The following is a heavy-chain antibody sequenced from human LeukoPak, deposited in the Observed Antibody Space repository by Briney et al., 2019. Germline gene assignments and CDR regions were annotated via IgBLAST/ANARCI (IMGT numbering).Heavy chain of an antibody. CDR3: ARVKGMVVAATPSSQDWFDP. V-gene: IGHV4-34*01. J-gene: IGHJ5*02. CDR2: INHSGST. D-gene: IGHD2-15*01. CDR1: GGSFSGYY. Sequence: SETLSLTCAVYGGSFSGYYWSWIRQPPGKGLEWIGEINHSGSTNYNPSLKSRVTIPVDTSKNQFSLKLSSVTAADTAVYYCARVKGMVVAATPSSQDWFDPWGQGTLVTVSS.